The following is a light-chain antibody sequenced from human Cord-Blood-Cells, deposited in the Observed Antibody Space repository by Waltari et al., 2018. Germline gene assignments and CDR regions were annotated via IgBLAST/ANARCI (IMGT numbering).Light chain of an antibody. CDR3: QQYGSSSWT. CDR1: QSVSSSY. CDR2: GAS. J-gene: IGKJ1*01. V-gene: IGKV3-20*01. Sequence: EIVLTQSPGTPSLSLGERATLSCRASQSVSSSYLAWYQQKPGQAPRLLIYGASSRSTGIPDRFSGSGSGTDFTLTNSSLEPEDFAVYYCQQYGSSSWTFGQGTKVEIK.